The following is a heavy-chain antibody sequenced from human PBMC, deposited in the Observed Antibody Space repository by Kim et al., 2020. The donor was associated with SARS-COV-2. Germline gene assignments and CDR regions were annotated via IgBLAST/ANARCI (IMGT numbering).Heavy chain of an antibody. J-gene: IGHJ5*02. CDR2: IYYSGST. CDR3: ARQASYCSSTSCYYWFDP. CDR1: GGSISSSSYY. D-gene: IGHD2-2*01. Sequence: SETLSLTCTVSGGSISSSSYYWGWIRQPPGKGLEWIGSIYYSGSTYYNPSLKSRVTISVDTSKNQFSLKLSSVTAADTAVYYCARQASYCSSTSCYYWFDPWGQGTLVTVSS. V-gene: IGHV4-39*01.